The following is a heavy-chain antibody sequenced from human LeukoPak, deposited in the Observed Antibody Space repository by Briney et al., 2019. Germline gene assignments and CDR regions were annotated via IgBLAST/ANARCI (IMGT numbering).Heavy chain of an antibody. CDR3: ARAPLLTDYYYYGMDV. D-gene: IGHD2/OR15-2a*01. J-gene: IGHJ6*02. CDR2: IYHSGST. V-gene: IGHV4-30-2*01. CDR1: GGSISSGGYY. Sequence: PSETLSLTCTVSGGSISSGGYYWSWIRQPPGKGLEWIGYIYHSGSTYYNPSLKSRVTISVDRSKNQFSLKLSSVTAADTAVYYCARAPLLTDYYYYGMDVWGQGTTVTVSS.